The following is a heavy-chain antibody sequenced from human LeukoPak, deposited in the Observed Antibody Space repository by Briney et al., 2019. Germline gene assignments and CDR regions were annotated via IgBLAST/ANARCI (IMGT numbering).Heavy chain of an antibody. V-gene: IGHV4-61*02. CDR1: GGSISSGSYY. CDR2: IYTRGST. D-gene: IGHD3-3*01. CDR3: ARTYYDFWSGQRFFYYYMDV. J-gene: IGHJ6*03. Sequence: SETLSLTCTVSGGSISSGSYYWSWIRQPAGKGLEWIGRIYTRGSTNYNPSLKSRVTISVDTSKNQFSLKLSSVTAADTAVYYCARTYYDFWSGQRFFYYYMDVWGKGTTVTVSS.